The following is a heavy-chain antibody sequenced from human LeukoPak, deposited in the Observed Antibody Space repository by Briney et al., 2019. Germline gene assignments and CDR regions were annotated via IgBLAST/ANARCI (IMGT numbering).Heavy chain of an antibody. D-gene: IGHD5-18*01. J-gene: IGHJ5*02. CDR3: ARGGYLFGP. CDR2: IYSSGST. V-gene: IGHV4-59*01. CDR1: GGSIINYY. Sequence: PSETLSLTCTVSGGSIINYYWSWIRQPPGKGLEWIGNIYSSGSTNYNPSLKSRVTIPVDTSKNQFSLKLSSVTAADTAVYSCARGGYLFGPWGQGTLVTVSS.